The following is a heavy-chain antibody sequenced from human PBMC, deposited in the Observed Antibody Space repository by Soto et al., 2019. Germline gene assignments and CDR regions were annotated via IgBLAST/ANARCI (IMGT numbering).Heavy chain of an antibody. V-gene: IGHV5-51*01. CDR3: ARQHCSGFSCYGDLHNYYYMLF. CDR1: GYSFTSYW. CDR2: IYPGDSDT. Sequence: GESLKISCKGSGYSFTSYWIGWVRQMPGKGLEWMGIIYPGDSDTRYSPSFQGQVTISADKSISTAYLQWSSLKASDTAMYYCARQHCSGFSCYGDLHNYYYMLFLHKGPTITVSS. D-gene: IGHD2-15*01. J-gene: IGHJ6*03.